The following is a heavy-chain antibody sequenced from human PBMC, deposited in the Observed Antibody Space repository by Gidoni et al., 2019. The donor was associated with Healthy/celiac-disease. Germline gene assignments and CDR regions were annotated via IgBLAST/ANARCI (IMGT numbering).Heavy chain of an antibody. CDR2: ISYDGSNK. Sequence: VQLVEAGGGVVQPGRSLRLSCAASGFTFSSYGMHWVRQTPGKGLEWVAVISYDGSNKYYADSVKGRFTISRDNSKNTLYLQMNSLRAEDTAVYYCANSGWFDPWGQGTLVTVSS. CDR3: ANSGWFDP. J-gene: IGHJ5*02. CDR1: GFTFSSYG. D-gene: IGHD6-25*01. V-gene: IGHV3-30*18.